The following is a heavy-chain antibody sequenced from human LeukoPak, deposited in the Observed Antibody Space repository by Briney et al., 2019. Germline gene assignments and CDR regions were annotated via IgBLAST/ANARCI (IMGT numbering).Heavy chain of an antibody. CDR3: ARSHYYDGSDFYYYYGLDV. CDR2: LKSEGSSI. D-gene: IGHD3-22*01. J-gene: IGHJ6*02. CDR1: GFTFSTYW. V-gene: IGHV3-74*01. Sequence: GGSLRLSCEASGFTFSTYWMHWVRQGPGKGLVWVSRLKSEGSSIRYADSVKGRFTISRDNAKNTLSLQMNSLRAEDTAVYYCARSHYYDGSDFYYYYGLDVWGQGTTVTVSS.